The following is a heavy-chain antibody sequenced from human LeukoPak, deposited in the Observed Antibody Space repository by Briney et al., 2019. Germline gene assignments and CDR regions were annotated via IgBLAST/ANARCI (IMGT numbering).Heavy chain of an antibody. J-gene: IGHJ4*02. CDR3: ARALESGIAVAGTFDY. Sequence: ASVKVSCTASGYTFTSYGISWVPQAPGQGLEWMGWISAYNGNTNYAQKLQGRVTMTTDTSTSTAYMELRSLRSDDTAVYYCARALESGIAVAGTFDYWGQGTLVTVSS. V-gene: IGHV1-18*04. CDR1: GYTFTSYG. D-gene: IGHD6-19*01. CDR2: ISAYNGNT.